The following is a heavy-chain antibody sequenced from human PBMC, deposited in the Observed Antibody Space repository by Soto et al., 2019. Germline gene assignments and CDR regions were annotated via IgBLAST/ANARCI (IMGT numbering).Heavy chain of an antibody. Sequence: QVQLVQSGAEVRKPGASGKVSGGAPVTGFSSLGIGWGRQPLGQGLEWMAWFSAYNDDTTYAQNFQGRVTLTTDTSTTTAYMELRSLRSDDTAVYYCARHSTVTTYYGMDVWGQGTTVTVSS. CDR2: FSAYNDDT. J-gene: IGHJ6*02. D-gene: IGHD4-17*01. CDR3: ARHSTVTTYYGMDV. V-gene: IGHV1-18*01. CDR1: VTGFSSLG.